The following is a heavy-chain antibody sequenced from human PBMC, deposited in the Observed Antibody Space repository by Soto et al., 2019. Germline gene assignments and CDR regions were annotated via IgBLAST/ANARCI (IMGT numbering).Heavy chain of an antibody. J-gene: IGHJ4*02. CDR2: ISASGSST. D-gene: IGHD2-8*01. CDR1: GFTFSTYA. V-gene: IGHV3-23*01. Sequence: EVQLLESGGGLVQPGESLRLSCAASGFTFSTYAMTWVRQAPGKGLEWVSCISASGSSTYYADSVKGRFTISRDNSKNTLYLQMSSLRAEDTAVYYCAKDHRGLTNRFYFWGQGTLVTVSS. CDR3: AKDHRGLTNRFYF.